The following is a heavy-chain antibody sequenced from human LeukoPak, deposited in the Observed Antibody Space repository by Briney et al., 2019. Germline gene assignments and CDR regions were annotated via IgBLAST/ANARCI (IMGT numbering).Heavy chain of an antibody. CDR3: ARGSYPYSHGMDV. V-gene: IGHV1-18*01. D-gene: IGHD1-26*01. CDR2: ISAKTGNT. CDR1: GYDFNNYG. Sequence: ASVKVSCKASGYDFNNYGVSWVRQAPGQGLEWMGWISAKTGNTNYAQKVQGRVTMTTDTSTTTAYMELRSLGSDDTAVYYCARGSYPYSHGMDVWGQGTTVTVSS. J-gene: IGHJ6*02.